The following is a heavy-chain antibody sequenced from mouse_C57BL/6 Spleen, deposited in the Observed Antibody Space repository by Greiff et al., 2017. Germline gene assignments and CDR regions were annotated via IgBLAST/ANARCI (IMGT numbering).Heavy chain of an antibody. CDR1: GYTFTSYW. Sequence: QVQLQQPGAELVKPGASVKMSCKASGYTFTSYWITWVKQRPGQGLEWIGDIYPGSGSTNYNDKIKSKATLTVDTSTSPAYMQLSNLTSEASAVCFCAKNWDVGAMDYWGQGTSVTVSS. J-gene: IGHJ4*01. V-gene: IGHV1-55*01. CDR2: IYPGSGST. CDR3: AKNWDVGAMDY. D-gene: IGHD4-1*01.